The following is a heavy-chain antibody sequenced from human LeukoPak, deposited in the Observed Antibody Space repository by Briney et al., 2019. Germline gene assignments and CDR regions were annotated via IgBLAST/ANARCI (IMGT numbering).Heavy chain of an antibody. CDR3: ARPTQYGYGISDY. Sequence: GGSLRLSCAASGFTFSSYSMNWVRQAPGKGLEWVSYISSSSSTIYYADSVKGRFTISRDNAKNSLYLQMNSLRAEDTAVYYCARPTQYGYGISDYWGQGTLVTVSS. CDR2: ISSSSSTI. CDR1: GFTFSSYS. D-gene: IGHD5-18*01. V-gene: IGHV3-48*01. J-gene: IGHJ4*02.